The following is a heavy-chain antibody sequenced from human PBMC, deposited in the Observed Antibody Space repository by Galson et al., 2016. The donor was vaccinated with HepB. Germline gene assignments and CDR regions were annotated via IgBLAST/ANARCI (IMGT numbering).Heavy chain of an antibody. CDR2: IIPLLGIR. CDR1: GGTFNNNG. V-gene: IGHV1-69*10. J-gene: IGHJ4*02. CDR3: ARVGEDDS. Sequence: SVKVSCKVSGGTFNNNGISWVRQAPGQGLEWMGGIIPLLGIRNYAQKFQGRVTIVADGPTRTTYLELARLRPEDSAIYYCARVGEDDSWGQGTLVTVSS. D-gene: IGHD2-21*01.